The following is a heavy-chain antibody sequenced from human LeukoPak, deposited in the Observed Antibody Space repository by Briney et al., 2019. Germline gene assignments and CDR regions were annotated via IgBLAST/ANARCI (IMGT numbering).Heavy chain of an antibody. CDR2: IKQGGSEK. V-gene: IGHV3-7*01. Sequence: PGGSLRLSCAASGFTLSSHWMTWVRQGPGKGLEWVATIKQGGSEKFYADSVKGRFTVSRDDAKNSLFLQMNSLSADDTAVYYCARGPDYGARADFLDSWGQGIKVTVSS. J-gene: IGHJ4*02. D-gene: IGHD4-17*01. CDR1: GFTLSSHW. CDR3: ARGPDYGARADFLDS.